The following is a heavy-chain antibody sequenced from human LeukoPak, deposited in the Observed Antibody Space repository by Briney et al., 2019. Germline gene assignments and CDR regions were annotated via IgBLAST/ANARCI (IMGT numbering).Heavy chain of an antibody. Sequence: GGSLRLSCAASGFTFSSYAMSWVRQAPGKGLEWVSAISGSGGSTYYADSVKGRFTISRDNARNALYLQMDSLRAEDTAVYYCAREAVTSVGTDSFDIWGQGTMVTVSS. CDR1: GFTFSSYA. CDR2: ISGSGGST. J-gene: IGHJ3*02. D-gene: IGHD1-26*01. CDR3: AREAVTSVGTDSFDI. V-gene: IGHV3-23*01.